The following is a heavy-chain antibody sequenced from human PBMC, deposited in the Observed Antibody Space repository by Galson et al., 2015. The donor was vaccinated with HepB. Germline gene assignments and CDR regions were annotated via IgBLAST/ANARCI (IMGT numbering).Heavy chain of an antibody. V-gene: IGHV1-18*01. CDR1: GYTFTSYG. D-gene: IGHD3-3*01. CDR3: ARSLTIFGVEDYYYYMDV. J-gene: IGHJ6*03. CDR2: ISAYNGNT. Sequence: SVKVSCKASGYTFTSYGISWVRQAPGQGLEWMGWISAYNGNTNYAQKLQGRVTMTTDTSTSTAYMELRSLRSDDTAVYYCARSLTIFGVEDYYYYMDVWGKGTTVTVSS.